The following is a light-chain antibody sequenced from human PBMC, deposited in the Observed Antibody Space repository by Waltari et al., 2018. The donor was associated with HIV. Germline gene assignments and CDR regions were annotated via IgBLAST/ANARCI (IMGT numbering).Light chain of an antibody. Sequence: QSALTQPASVSGSPGQSITISYTGTSSNVGSDELDSWYQQHPGEAPKLIIYEVTKRPSGVSNRFSGSKSGNTASLTISGLQAEDEADYYCCSCPRSGIRYVFGTGTKVTVL. CDR2: EVT. CDR1: SSNVGSDEL. CDR3: CSCPRSGIRYV. V-gene: IGLV2-23*02. J-gene: IGLJ1*01.